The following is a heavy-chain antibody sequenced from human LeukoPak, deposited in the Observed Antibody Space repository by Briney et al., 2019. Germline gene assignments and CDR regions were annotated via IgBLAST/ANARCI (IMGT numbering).Heavy chain of an antibody. J-gene: IGHJ6*03. D-gene: IGHD6-13*01. CDR3: ARDAIAAAGTQLPYYYYYMDV. CDR2: INPNSGGT. V-gene: IGHV1-2*02. Sequence: ASVKVSCKASEYTFTGYYMHWVRQAPGQGLEWMGWINPNSGGTNYAQKFQGRVTMTRDTSISTAYMELSRLRSDDTAVYYCARDAIAAAGTQLPYYYYYMDVWGKGTTVTVSS. CDR1: EYTFTGYY.